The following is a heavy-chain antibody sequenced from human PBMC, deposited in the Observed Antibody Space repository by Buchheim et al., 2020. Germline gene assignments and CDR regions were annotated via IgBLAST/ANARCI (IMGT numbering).Heavy chain of an antibody. CDR3: ARHYYDSSGYYDYGYFDL. J-gene: IGHJ2*01. V-gene: IGHV3-21*01. CDR1: GFTFSSYS. CDR2: ISSSSSYI. Sequence: EVQLVESGGGLVKPGGSLRLSCAASGFTFSSYSMNWVRQAPGKGLEWVSSISSSSSYIYYADSVKGRFTISRDNAKNSLYLQMNSLRAEDTAVYYCARHYYDSSGYYDYGYFDLWGRGTL. D-gene: IGHD3-22*01.